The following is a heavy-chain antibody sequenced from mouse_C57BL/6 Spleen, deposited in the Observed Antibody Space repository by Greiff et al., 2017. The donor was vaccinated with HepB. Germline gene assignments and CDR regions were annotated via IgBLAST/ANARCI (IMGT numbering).Heavy chain of an antibody. Sequence: VQLQQPGAELVKPGASVKLSCKASGYTFTSYWMQWVKQRPGQGLEWIGEIDPSDSYNNYNQKFKGKATLTVDTSSSTAYMQLSSLTSEDSAVYYCARRAHYYGSSYYFDYWGQGTTLTVSS. CDR3: ARRAHYYGSSYYFDY. CDR2: IDPSDSYN. CDR1: GYTFTSYW. J-gene: IGHJ2*01. D-gene: IGHD1-1*01. V-gene: IGHV1-50*01.